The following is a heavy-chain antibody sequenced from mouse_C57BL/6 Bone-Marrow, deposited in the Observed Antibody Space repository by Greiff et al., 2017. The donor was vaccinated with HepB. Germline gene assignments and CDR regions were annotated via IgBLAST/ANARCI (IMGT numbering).Heavy chain of an antibody. Sequence: VQLQQSGPGLVQPSQSLSITCTVSGFSLTSYGVHWVRQSPGKGLEWLGVIWRGGSTDYNAAFMSRLSITKDNSKSKVFFTLNSLQAGDTAIYYCAKGAYGSSYHYFDYWGQGTTLTVSS. V-gene: IGHV2-5*01. D-gene: IGHD1-1*01. CDR1: GFSLTSYG. J-gene: IGHJ2*01. CDR2: IWRGGST. CDR3: AKGAYGSSYHYFDY.